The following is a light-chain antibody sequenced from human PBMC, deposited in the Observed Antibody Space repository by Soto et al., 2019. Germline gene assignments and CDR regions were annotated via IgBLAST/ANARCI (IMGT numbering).Light chain of an antibody. CDR2: DVY. Sequence: DIQMTQSPSTLSASVGDRVTITCRASQSISGWLAWYQQKPGKAPNLLIYDVYNLESGVPSRFSGGGAGTEFTLTSSSLQPDDFASYYCQQYRSYSTFGQGTKVEIK. V-gene: IGKV1-5*01. CDR1: QSISGW. CDR3: QQYRSYST. J-gene: IGKJ1*01.